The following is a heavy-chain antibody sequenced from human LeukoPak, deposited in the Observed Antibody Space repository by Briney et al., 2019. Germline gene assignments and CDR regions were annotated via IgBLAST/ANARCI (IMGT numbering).Heavy chain of an antibody. Sequence: PGGSLRLSCSASQFNFSYYAMTWIRQAPGKGLEWVSGVSSRGDYTYYANSVKGRFTISRDNSKNTLYLQLSSLRVEDTAVYYCAKEIYVYGSRGFDYWGQGTLVTVSS. CDR3: AKEIYVYGSRGFDY. J-gene: IGHJ4*02. CDR2: VSSRGDYT. CDR1: QFNFSYYA. D-gene: IGHD3-10*01. V-gene: IGHV3-23*01.